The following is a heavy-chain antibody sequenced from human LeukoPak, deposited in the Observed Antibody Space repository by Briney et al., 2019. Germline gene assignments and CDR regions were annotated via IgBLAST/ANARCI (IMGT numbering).Heavy chain of an antibody. D-gene: IGHD3-22*01. J-gene: IGHJ4*02. CDR3: ARWYDSSGYYGRVFDY. V-gene: IGHV3-48*04. Sequence: PGGSLRLSCAASGFSFSSHSMNWVRQAPGKGLEWVSYISGSSTTIDYADSAKGRFIISRDNAKNSLYLQMNSLRAEDTAVYYCARWYDSSGYYGRVFDYWGQGTLVTVSS. CDR1: GFSFSSHS. CDR2: ISGSSTTI.